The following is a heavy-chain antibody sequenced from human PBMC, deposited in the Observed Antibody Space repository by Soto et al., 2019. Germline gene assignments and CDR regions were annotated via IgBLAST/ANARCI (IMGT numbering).Heavy chain of an antibody. CDR2: IYHSGST. J-gene: IGHJ6*03. CDR3: ATDSSSDYYYYMDV. V-gene: IGHV4-4*02. CDR1: SGSISSSNW. D-gene: IGHD6-6*01. Sequence: SETLSLTCAVSSGSISSSNWWSWVRQPPGKGLEWIGEIYHSGSTNYTPSLKSRVTISVDKSKNQFSLKLSSVTAADTAVYYCATDSSSDYYYYMDVWGKGTTVTVSS.